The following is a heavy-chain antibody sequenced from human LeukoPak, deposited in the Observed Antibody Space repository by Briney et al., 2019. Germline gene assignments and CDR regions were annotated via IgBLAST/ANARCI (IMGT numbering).Heavy chain of an antibody. CDR2: IRSSSSYI. J-gene: IGHJ4*02. D-gene: IGHD3-16*01. V-gene: IGHV3-21*01. Sequence: GGSLRLSCAASGFTFSSYSMNWVRQAPGKRLEWVSFIRSSSSYIYYADSVKGRFTSSKDKSKNTPYLQMNRLRAEDTAVYYCARDLGGGWVDYWGQGTLVTVSS. CDR1: GFTFSSYS. CDR3: ARDLGGGWVDY.